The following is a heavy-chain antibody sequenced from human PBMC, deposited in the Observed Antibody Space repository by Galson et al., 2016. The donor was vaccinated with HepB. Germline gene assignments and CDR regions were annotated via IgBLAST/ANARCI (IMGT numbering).Heavy chain of an antibody. CDR2: ISRSSSLI. Sequence: SLRLSCADSGFTFSSDSMNWVRQAPGKGLEWISSISRSSSLIYFADSVTGRFTISRDNAKRSLYLQMNSLRVEDTAAYYCVREGGYCYGDSCRYFDLWGRGTVVTVSS. CDR3: VREGGYCYGDSCRYFDL. V-gene: IGHV3-21*01. D-gene: IGHD2-15*01. CDR1: GFTFSSDS. J-gene: IGHJ2*01.